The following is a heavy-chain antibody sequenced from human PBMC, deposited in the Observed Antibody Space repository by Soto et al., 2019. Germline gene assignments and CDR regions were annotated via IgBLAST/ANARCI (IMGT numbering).Heavy chain of an antibody. V-gene: IGHV3-21*01. CDR2: ISSTTNYI. CDR3: ARESEGLTSNFDS. CDR1: GFTFTRYS. J-gene: IGHJ4*02. Sequence: EVQLVESGGGLVKPGGSLRLSCGASGFTFTRYSMNWVRQAPGKGLEWVSSISSTTNYIYYADSMKGRFTVSRDNAKNSVYLDMNSLSSEDMDVYYCARESEGLTSNFDSSGQGTLVTVSS.